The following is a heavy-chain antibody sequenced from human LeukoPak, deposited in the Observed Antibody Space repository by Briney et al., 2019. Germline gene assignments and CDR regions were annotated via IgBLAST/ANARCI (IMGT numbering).Heavy chain of an antibody. D-gene: IGHD6-19*01. CDR3: AKGGIAVAGYYY. CDR1: GYTFSSYW. CDR2: IKQDGSEK. V-gene: IGHV3-7*01. Sequence: GGSLRLSCAASGYTFSSYWMSWVRQAPGKGLEWVANIKQDGSEKFYVDSVKGRFTISRDNAKNSLYLQMNSLRAEDTAVYYCAKGGIAVAGYYYWGQGTLVTVSS. J-gene: IGHJ4*02.